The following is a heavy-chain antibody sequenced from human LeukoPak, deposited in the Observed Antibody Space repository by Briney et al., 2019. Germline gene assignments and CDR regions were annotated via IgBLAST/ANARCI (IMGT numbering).Heavy chain of an antibody. CDR2: INPNGDLT. CDR3: ARDMSTRVTPISYAFDV. CDR1: GYTFTGYY. J-gene: IGHJ3*01. D-gene: IGHD4-23*01. V-gene: IGHV1-46*01. Sequence: GASVKVSCKASGYTFTGYYMHWVRQAPGQGLEWLGIINPNGDLTNYAQTFQGRVTMTRDTSTTTLYMELSSLRSEDTAVYYCARDMSTRVTPISYAFDVWGQGTMVTVSS.